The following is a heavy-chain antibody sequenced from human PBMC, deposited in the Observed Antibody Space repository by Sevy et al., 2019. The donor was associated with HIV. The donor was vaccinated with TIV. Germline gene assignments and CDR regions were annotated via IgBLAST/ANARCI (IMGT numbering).Heavy chain of an antibody. Sequence: GGSLRLSCAASGFTFSSYAMHWVRQAPGKGLEWVAVISYDGSNKYYGDSVNGRFTISRDNSKSTLYLQMNSLRAEDTAVYYCGRDSLMVRGVAAGAFDIWGQGTMVTVSS. D-gene: IGHD3-10*01. CDR3: GRDSLMVRGVAAGAFDI. CDR1: GFTFSSYA. J-gene: IGHJ3*02. CDR2: ISYDGSNK. V-gene: IGHV3-30-3*01.